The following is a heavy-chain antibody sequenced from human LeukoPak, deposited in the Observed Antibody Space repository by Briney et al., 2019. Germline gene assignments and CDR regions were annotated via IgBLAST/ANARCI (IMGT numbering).Heavy chain of an antibody. CDR1: DGSISSSSYY. V-gene: IGHV4-39*01. CDR3: ARHGIAVAGYYYGMDV. D-gene: IGHD6-19*01. Sequence: SETLSLTCTVSDGSISSSSYYWGWIRQPPGKGLEWIGSIYYSGSTYYNPSLKSRVTISVDTSKNQFSLKLSSVTAADTAVYYCARHGIAVAGYYYGMDVWGQGTTVTVSS. CDR2: IYYSGST. J-gene: IGHJ6*02.